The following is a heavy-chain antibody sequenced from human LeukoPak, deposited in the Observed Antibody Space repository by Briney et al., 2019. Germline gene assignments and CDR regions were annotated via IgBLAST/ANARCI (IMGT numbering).Heavy chain of an antibody. D-gene: IGHD3-10*01. Sequence: SETLSLTCTVSGYSISSGYYWGWIRQPPGKGLEWIGSIYHSGSTYYNPSLKSRVTISVDTSKNQFSLKLSSVTAADTAVYYCARVDYYGSGSYGTDYWGQGTLVTVSS. CDR3: ARVDYYGSGSYGTDY. CDR2: IYHSGST. J-gene: IGHJ4*02. CDR1: GYSISSGYY. V-gene: IGHV4-38-2*02.